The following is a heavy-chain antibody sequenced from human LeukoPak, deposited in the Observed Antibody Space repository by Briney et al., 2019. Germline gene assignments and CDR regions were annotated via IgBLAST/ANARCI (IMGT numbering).Heavy chain of an antibody. CDR2: ISGSGKST. J-gene: IGHJ4*02. D-gene: IGHD1-26*01. CDR3: AKDREWELLGPDSYFDY. V-gene: IGHV3-23*01. CDR1: EFTFSNYA. Sequence: GGSLRLSCAASEFTFSNYAMTWVRQAPGKGLEWVSAISGSGKSTQYADSVKGRFTISRDNFKNTLYLQMDSLRAEDTAIYYCAKDREWELLGPDSYFDYWGQGTLVTGSS.